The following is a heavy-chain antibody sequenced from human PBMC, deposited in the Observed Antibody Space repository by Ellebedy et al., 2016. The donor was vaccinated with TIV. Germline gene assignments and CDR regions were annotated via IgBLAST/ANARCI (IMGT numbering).Heavy chain of an antibody. CDR2: IYSGGST. Sequence: GESLKISCAASGFTVSSNYMSWVRQAPGKGLEWVSIIYSGGSTYYADSVKGRFTISRDNSKNTLYLQMNSLRAEDTAVYYCAREARGSGWCYIDYWGQGTLVTVSS. D-gene: IGHD6-19*01. CDR1: GFTVSSNY. J-gene: IGHJ4*02. CDR3: AREARGSGWCYIDY. V-gene: IGHV3-53*01.